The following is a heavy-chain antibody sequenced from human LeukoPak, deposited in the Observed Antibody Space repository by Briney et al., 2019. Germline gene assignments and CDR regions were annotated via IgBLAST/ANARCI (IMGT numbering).Heavy chain of an antibody. V-gene: IGHV4-59*01. D-gene: IGHD6-13*01. Sequence: PSETLSLTCTVSGGSISSYYWSWIRQPPGKGLEWIGYIYYSGSTNYNPSLKSRVTISVDTSKNQFSLKLSSVTAADTAVYYCARVSSWYYYNRVNWFDPWGQGTLVTVSS. CDR2: IYYSGST. CDR1: GGSISSYY. CDR3: ARVSSWYYYNRVNWFDP. J-gene: IGHJ5*02.